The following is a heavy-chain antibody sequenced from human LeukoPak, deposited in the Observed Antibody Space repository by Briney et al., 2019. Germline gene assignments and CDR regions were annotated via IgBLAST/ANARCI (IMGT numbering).Heavy chain of an antibody. V-gene: IGHV3-7*01. D-gene: IGHD5-12*01. CDR3: ARGGYSFDY. CDR2: LHANGDEK. Sequence: GGSLRLSCAASGFSLSGYWMSWVRQAPGKGLEWVARLHANGDEKNFVGSVQGRFTVSRDNAKNSLYLQMNSLRVEDAAVYYCARGGYSFDYLGQGTLVTVSS. J-gene: IGHJ4*02. CDR1: GFSLSGYW.